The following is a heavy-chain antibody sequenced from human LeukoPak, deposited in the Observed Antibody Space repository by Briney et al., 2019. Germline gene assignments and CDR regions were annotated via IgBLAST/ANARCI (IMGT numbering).Heavy chain of an antibody. CDR2: ISGSGGST. CDR1: GFTFSSYA. D-gene: IGHD3-16*01. J-gene: IGHJ4*02. CDR3: ARDTFGHLGGGIDY. Sequence: GGSLRLSCAASGFTFSSYAMSWVRQAPGKGLEWVSAISGSGGSTYYADSVKGRFTISRDNAKNSLYLQMNSLRAEDTAVYYCARDTFGHLGGGIDYWGQGTLVTVSS. V-gene: IGHV3-23*01.